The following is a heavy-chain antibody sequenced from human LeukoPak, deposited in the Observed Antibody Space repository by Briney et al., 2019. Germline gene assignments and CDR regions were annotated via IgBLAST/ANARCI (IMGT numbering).Heavy chain of an antibody. V-gene: IGHV3-21*01. CDR1: GFTFSSYS. CDR3: ARGVRDFDWLFDY. J-gene: IGHJ4*02. Sequence: PGGSLRLSCAAFGFTFSSYSMNWVRQAPGKGLEWVSSISSSSSYIYYADSVKGRFTISRDNAKNSLYLQMNSLGAEDTAVYYCARGVRDFDWLFDYWGQGTLVTVSS. D-gene: IGHD3-9*01. CDR2: ISSSSSYI.